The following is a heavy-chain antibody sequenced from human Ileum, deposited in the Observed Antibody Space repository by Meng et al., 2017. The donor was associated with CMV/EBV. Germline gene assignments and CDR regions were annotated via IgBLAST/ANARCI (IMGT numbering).Heavy chain of an antibody. CDR1: RGSFSEYY. CDR2: INHSGST. J-gene: IGHJ5*02. CDR3: ARARFQADYRRRGWFDP. V-gene: IGHV4-34*01. Sequence: GSLRLSCAVYRGSFSEYYWSWIRQPPGKGLEWIGEINHSGSTNYNPSLKSRVTISVDTSKNQFSLKLISVTAADTAVYYCARARFQADYRRRGWFDPWGQGTLVTVSS. D-gene: IGHD4/OR15-4a*01.